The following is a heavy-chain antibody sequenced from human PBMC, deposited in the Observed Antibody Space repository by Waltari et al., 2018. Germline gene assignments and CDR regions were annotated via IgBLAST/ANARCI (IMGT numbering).Heavy chain of an antibody. Sequence: QVQLQQWGGGPLKQSENLALTCALYGGSFSGYYGSRSRQPPGNGLEEIGEINHSGSTTYAPSRKSRFTISVDTSKNQFPLKLRSVTAADTAVYYCARTVGDFDYWGQGTLVTVSS. V-gene: IGHV4-34*01. CDR1: GGSFSGYY. D-gene: IGHD2-15*01. J-gene: IGHJ4*02. CDR3: ARTVGDFDY. CDR2: INHSGST.